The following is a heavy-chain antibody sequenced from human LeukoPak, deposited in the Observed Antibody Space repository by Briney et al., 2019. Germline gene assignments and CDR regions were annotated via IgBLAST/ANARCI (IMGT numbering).Heavy chain of an antibody. V-gene: IGHV1-2*02. CDR3: ARDRKSSAAVLSWLGAFDI. J-gene: IGHJ3*02. CDR1: GYTFTGYY. Sequence: ASVRVSCKASGYTFTGYYMHWVRQAPGQGLEWMGWINPNSGGTNYAQKFQGRVTMTRDTSISTAYMELSRLRSDDTAVYYCARDRKSSAAVLSWLGAFDIWGQGTVVTVSS. D-gene: IGHD2/OR15-2a*01. CDR2: INPNSGGT.